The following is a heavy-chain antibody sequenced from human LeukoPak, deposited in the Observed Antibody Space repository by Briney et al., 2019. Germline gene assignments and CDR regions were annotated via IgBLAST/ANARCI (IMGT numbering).Heavy chain of an antibody. CDR1: GGSISSGDYY. J-gene: IGHJ3*02. V-gene: IGHV4-30-4*08. CDR2: IYYSGST. D-gene: IGHD3-16*01. CDR3: ASEGGEINVNAFDI. Sequence: PSRTLSLTCTGSGGSISSGDYYWRGIRQPPGQGLEWIAYIYYSGSTYHNPSLKSLVTISVDTSKNLFSLKLSSVTAADTAVYYCASEGGEINVNAFDIWGPGTIVTVSS.